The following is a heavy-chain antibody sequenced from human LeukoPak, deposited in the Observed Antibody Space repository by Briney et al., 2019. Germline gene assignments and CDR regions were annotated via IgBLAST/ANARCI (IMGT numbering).Heavy chain of an antibody. J-gene: IGHJ3*01. V-gene: IGHV3-66*01. CDR1: GFTVSSYY. Sequence: GGSLRLSCAASGFTVSSYYMNWVRQAPGKGLQWVSILYSDGATYYADSVKGRFTISRDNSRSTLYLQMDSLRAEDTAVYFCARVAYYRVTADQITDAFDVWGHGTVVTVSS. CDR2: LYSDGAT. D-gene: IGHD2-21*02. CDR3: ARVAYYRVTADQITDAFDV.